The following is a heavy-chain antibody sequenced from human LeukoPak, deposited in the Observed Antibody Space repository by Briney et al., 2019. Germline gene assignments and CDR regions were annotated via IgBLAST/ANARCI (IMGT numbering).Heavy chain of an antibody. J-gene: IGHJ4*02. D-gene: IGHD3-16*01. CDR2: IYYSGST. Sequence: SETLSLTCTVSGGSISSYYWSWIRQPPGKGLEWIGYIYYSGSTNYNPSLKGRVTISVDTSKNQFSLKLSSVTAADTAVYYCARYRGGFHDYWGQGTLVTVSS. V-gene: IGHV4-59*01. CDR1: GGSISSYY. CDR3: ARYRGGFHDY.